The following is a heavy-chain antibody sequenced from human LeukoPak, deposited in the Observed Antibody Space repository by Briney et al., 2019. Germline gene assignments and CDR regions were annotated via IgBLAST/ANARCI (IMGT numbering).Heavy chain of an antibody. V-gene: IGHV3-30*18. J-gene: IGHJ6*04. CDR3: AKDGGISTGYYYGVDV. Sequence: GGSLRLSCAASGFTCSGYGMHWVRQAPGKGLEWVAVISYDGSNKYYADSVKGRFTISRDNSKNTLYLQMNSLRAEDTAVYWCAKDGGISTGYYYGVDVWGKGTTVTVSS. D-gene: IGHD3-16*01. CDR1: GFTCSGYG. CDR2: ISYDGSNK.